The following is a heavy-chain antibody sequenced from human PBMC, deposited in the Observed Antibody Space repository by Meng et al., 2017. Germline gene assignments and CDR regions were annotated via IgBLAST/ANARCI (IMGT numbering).Heavy chain of an antibody. CDR2: INSYSGDT. D-gene: IGHD3-22*01. CDR1: GYIFASYG. Sequence: HVQLVQSGAEVKKPGASVKVSCKASGYIFASYGIHWVRQAPGQGLEWIGWINSYSGDTNYTQTLQGRVTLTKEPSTSTAYMELRSLRSDDTAVYYCAREERGSGDSWGQGTLVTVSS. V-gene: IGHV1-18*01. J-gene: IGHJ5*02. CDR3: AREERGSGDS.